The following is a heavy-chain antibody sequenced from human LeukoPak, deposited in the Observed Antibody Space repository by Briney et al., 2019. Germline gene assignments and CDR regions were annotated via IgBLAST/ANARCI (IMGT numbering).Heavy chain of an antibody. CDR2: VSWNADKI. D-gene: IGHD3-3*02. V-gene: IGHV3-9*01. CDR1: GFTFDDYA. CDR3: TKDILGGSRSFPVAFFDS. J-gene: IGHJ4*02. Sequence: GGSLRLSCAASGFTFDDYAMHWVRQAPGKGLEWVSGVSWNADKIGYADSVKGRFTISRDNAKNSLYLQMRSLRPEDTTFYYCTKDILGGSRSFPVAFFDSWGQGTLVTVSS.